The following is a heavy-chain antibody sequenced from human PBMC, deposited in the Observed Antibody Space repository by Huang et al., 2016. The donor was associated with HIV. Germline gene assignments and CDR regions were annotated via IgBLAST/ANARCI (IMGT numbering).Heavy chain of an antibody. CDR1: GGSFRNYF. CDR2: TKHSGRT. D-gene: IGHD3-9*01. J-gene: IGHJ4*02. CDR3: ARVEINTLTGYFSSFDN. V-gene: IGHV4-34*01. Sequence: QVHLQQWGAGLLKPSEALSLTCAVYGGSFRNYFWSWIRQPPGKGLERIGETKHSGRTSYSPSLKTRVTISVDTSKNQFSLKLSSVTAADTAVYYCARVEINTLTGYFSSFDNWGQGTLVTVSS.